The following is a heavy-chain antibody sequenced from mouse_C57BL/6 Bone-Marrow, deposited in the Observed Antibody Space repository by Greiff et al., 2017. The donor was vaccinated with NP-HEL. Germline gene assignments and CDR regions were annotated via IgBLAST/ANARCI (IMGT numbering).Heavy chain of an antibody. CDR3: ARQVLLRLYAMDY. V-gene: IGHV5-9*01. D-gene: IGHD1-2*01. J-gene: IGHJ4*01. Sequence: VQLKESGGGLVKPGGSLKLSCAASGFTFSSYTMSWVRQTPEKRLEWVATISGGGGNTYYPDSVKGRFTISRDNAKNTLYLQMSSLRSEDTALYYCARQVLLRLYAMDYWGQGTSVTVSS. CDR2: ISGGGGNT. CDR1: GFTFSSYT.